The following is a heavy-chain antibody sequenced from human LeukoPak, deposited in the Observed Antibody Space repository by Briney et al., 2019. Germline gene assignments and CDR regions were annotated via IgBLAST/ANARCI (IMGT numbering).Heavy chain of an antibody. CDR1: GGSISRYY. J-gene: IGHJ5*02. D-gene: IGHD3-22*01. V-gene: IGHV4-59*01. CDR3: ARGQGPSYYDSSGYRNWFDP. CDR2: IYYSGST. Sequence: SETLSLTCTVSGGSISRYYWSWIRQPPGKGLEWVGYIYYSGSTNYNPSLKSRVTISVDTSKNQFSLKLSSVTAADTAVYYCARGQGPSYYDSSGYRNWFDPWGQGTLVTVSS.